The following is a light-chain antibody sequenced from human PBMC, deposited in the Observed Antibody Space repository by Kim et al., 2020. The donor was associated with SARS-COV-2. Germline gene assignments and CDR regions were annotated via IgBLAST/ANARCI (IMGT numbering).Light chain of an antibody. Sequence: SYELTQPPSVSVAPGKTATITCGGNNIGSKSVHWYQQKPGQAPVLVIYCDSDRPSGIPERFSGSNSGNTATLTISRVEAGDEADYYCQAWDSSSDHWVFG. CDR3: QAWDSSSDHWV. V-gene: IGLV3-21*04. J-gene: IGLJ3*02. CDR1: NIGSKS. CDR2: CDS.